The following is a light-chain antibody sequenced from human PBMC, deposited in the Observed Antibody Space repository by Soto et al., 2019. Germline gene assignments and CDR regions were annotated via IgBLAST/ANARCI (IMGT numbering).Light chain of an antibody. Sequence: EIVLTQSPGTLSLSPGEGATLSCRTSQDVDNNFLAWYQQRPGQAPRLLIYASSRRTTGIPDRFSGSGSGTVFPLISSIVGAEDIVVYCCHQFYSSFTFGGGTKVEVK. CDR2: ASS. V-gene: IGKV3-20*01. J-gene: IGKJ4*01. CDR1: QDVDNNF. CDR3: HQFYSSFT.